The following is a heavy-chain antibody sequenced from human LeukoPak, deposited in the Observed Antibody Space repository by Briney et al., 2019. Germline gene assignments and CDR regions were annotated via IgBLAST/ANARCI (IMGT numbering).Heavy chain of an antibody. J-gene: IGHJ4*02. CDR2: ISAYNGNT. CDR1: GYTFTSYG. CDR3: AREGYDSSGYYYHAVRVFFDY. D-gene: IGHD3-22*01. V-gene: IGHV1-18*01. Sequence: WASVKVSCKASGYTFTSYGISWVRQAPGQGLEWMGWISAYNGNTNYAQKLQGRVTMTTDTSTSTAYMELRSLRSDDTAVYYCAREGYDSSGYYYHAVRVFFDYWGQGTLVTVSS.